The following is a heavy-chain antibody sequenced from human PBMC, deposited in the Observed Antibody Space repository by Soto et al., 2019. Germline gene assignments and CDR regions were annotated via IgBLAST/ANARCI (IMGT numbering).Heavy chain of an antibody. V-gene: IGHV4-34*01. CDR2: INHSGST. J-gene: IGHJ4*02. CDR3: ARGAGEPRYRHSH. D-gene: IGHD3-16*02. Sequence: PSETLSLTCAVYGGSFSGYYWSWIRQPPGKGLEWIGEINHSGSTNYNPSLKSRVTISVDTSKNQFSLKLSSVTAADTAVYYCARGAGEPRYRHSHWGQRTPVTVSS. CDR1: GGSFSGYY.